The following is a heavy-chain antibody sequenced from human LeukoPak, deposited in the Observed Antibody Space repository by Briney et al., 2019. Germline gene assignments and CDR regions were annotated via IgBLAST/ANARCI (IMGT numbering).Heavy chain of an antibody. Sequence: GASVKVSCKASGYTFSSHDINWVRQATGQGLEWMGWMNPKNGNTGYAQNFQGRVTMTRNISISTAYMELSSLRSEDTAVYYCARGGNYYGSGSYYSGYYYYMDVWGKGTTVTVSS. CDR3: ARGGNYYGSGSYYSGYYYYMDV. CDR1: GYTFSSHD. CDR2: MNPKNGNT. V-gene: IGHV1-8*01. J-gene: IGHJ6*03. D-gene: IGHD3-10*01.